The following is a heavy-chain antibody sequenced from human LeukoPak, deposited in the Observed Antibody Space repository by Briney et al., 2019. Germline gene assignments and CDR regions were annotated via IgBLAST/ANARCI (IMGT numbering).Heavy chain of an antibody. CDR1: GGSISSSSYY. J-gene: IGHJ6*03. CDR2: IYYSGST. D-gene: IGHD1-26*01. V-gene: IGHV4-39*07. CDR3: ARASGGYFYYYYYMDV. Sequence: SETLSLTCTVSGGSISSSSYYWGWIRQPPGKGLEWIGSIYYSGSTYYNPSLKSRVTISVDTSKNQFSLKLSSVTAADTAVYYCARASGGYFYYYYYMDVWGKGTTVTVSS.